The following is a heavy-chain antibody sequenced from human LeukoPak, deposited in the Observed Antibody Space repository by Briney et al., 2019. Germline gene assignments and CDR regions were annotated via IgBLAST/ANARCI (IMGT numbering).Heavy chain of an antibody. V-gene: IGHV1-18*04. J-gene: IGHJ5*02. CDR2: ISAYNGNT. CDR1: GCTFTSYC. Sequence: ASVTVSCKASGCTFTSYCISWVRQAPAQGLEWMGWISAYNGNTNYAQKLQGRVTMTTDTSTSTAYMELRSLRSDDTAVYYCARVGIMPRVWNYGEVDWFDPWGQGTLVTVSS. CDR3: ARVGIMPRVWNYGEVDWFDP. D-gene: IGHD4-17*01.